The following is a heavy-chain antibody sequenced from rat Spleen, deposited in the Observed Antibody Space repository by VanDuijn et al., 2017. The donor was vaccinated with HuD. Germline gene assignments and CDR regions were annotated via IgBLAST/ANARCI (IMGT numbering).Heavy chain of an antibody. Sequence: EVQLVESGGGLVQPGRSLKLSCAASGFTFSNYDMAWVRQAPKKGLEWVAYISYDGGTTYYRDSVKGRFTISRDNAKTTLYLQMDSLRSEDTATYYCVRGGAYFDYWGQGVMVTVSS. CDR2: ISYDGGTT. CDR1: GFTFSNYD. D-gene: IGHD1-11*01. V-gene: IGHV5-29*01. J-gene: IGHJ2*01. CDR3: VRGGAYFDY.